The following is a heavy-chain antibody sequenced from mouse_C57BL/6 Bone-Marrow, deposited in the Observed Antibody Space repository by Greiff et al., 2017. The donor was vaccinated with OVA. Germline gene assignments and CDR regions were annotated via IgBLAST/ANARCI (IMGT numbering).Heavy chain of an antibody. CDR1: GYAFTNYL. CDR2: INPGSGGT. V-gene: IGHV1-54*01. CDR3: ARDHYAMDY. Sequence: VQLQQSGAELVRPGTSVKVSCKASGYAFTNYLIEWVKQRPGQGLEWIGVINPGSGGTNYNEKFKGKATLTADKSSSTAYMQLSSLTSEDSAVYCCARDHYAMDYWGQGTSVTVSS. J-gene: IGHJ4*01.